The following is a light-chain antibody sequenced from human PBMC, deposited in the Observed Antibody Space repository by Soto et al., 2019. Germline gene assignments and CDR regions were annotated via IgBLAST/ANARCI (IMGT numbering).Light chain of an antibody. V-gene: IGLV2-14*01. CDR1: SSDVGGYNY. Sequence: QSALTQPASVSGSPGQSITISCTGTSSDVGGYNYVSWYQQHPGKAPKLMIYDVSNRPSGVSNRFSGSKSGNTASLTISGLQAEXXADYYCSSYTSSSTPVVFGGGTKLTV. J-gene: IGLJ2*01. CDR3: SSYTSSSTPVV. CDR2: DVS.